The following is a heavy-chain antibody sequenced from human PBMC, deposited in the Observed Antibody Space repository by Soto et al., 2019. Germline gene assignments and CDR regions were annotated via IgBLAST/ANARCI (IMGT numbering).Heavy chain of an antibody. D-gene: IGHD5-12*01. CDR3: ARGPGIVATIWNRWFDP. CDR1: GGSFSGYY. V-gene: IGHV4-34*01. J-gene: IGHJ5*02. CDR2: INHSGST. Sequence: SETLSLTCAVYGGSFSGYYWSWIRQPPGKGLEWIGEINHSGSTNYNPSLKSRVTISVDTSKNQFSLKLSSVTAADTAVYYCARGPGIVATIWNRWFDPWGQGTLVT.